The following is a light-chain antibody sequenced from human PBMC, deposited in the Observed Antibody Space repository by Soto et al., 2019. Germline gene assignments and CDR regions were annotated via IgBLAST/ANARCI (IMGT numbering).Light chain of an antibody. CDR2: TSS. CDR3: QQSYSTPPT. CDR1: QSIGRN. J-gene: IGKJ1*01. Sequence: DIQMTQSPASLSASVGDRVTISCRASQSIGRNLNWYQQKPGKAPTLLMFTSSNLQSGVPSRFSGSGSGTDFIFTIRSLQPEDFATYYCQQSYSTPPTFGQGTTVDIK. V-gene: IGKV1-39*01.